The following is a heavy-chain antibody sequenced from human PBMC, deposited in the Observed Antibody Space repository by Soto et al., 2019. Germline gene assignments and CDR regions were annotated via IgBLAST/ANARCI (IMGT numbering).Heavy chain of an antibody. CDR1: GFTFSSCT. CDR3: SGCSGGACHQNYGMDV. J-gene: IGHJ6*02. V-gene: IGHV3-21*01. D-gene: IGHD2-15*01. CDR2: ISPSTSHI. Sequence: EVHLVESGGGLVKPGGSLRLSCAVSGFTFSSCTMNWVRQAPGKGLEWVSSISPSTSHISYADSVKGRFTISRDNAQNSLFLQMNSLRAEDTAVYYCSGCSGGACHQNYGMDVWGQGTTVTVSS.